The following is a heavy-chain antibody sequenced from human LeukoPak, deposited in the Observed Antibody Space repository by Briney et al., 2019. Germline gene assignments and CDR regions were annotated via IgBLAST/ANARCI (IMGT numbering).Heavy chain of an antibody. CDR2: ISSSSSYI. CDR1: GFTFSSYS. J-gene: IGHJ4*02. D-gene: IGHD2-2*01. V-gene: IGHV3-21*01. Sequence: PGVSLRLSCAASGFTFSSYSMNWVRQAPGKGLEWVSSISSSSSYIYYADSVKGRFTISRDNAKNSLYLQMNSLRAEDTAVSYCVVVCSSTSCYAGLDYWGQGTLVTVSS. CDR3: VVVCSSTSCYAGLDY.